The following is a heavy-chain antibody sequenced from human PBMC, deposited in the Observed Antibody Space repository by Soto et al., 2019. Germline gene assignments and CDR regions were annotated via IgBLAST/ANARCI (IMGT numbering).Heavy chain of an antibody. Sequence: QVQLVQSGAEVKKPGSSVKVSCKASGGTFSSYAISWVRQAPGQGLEWMGGINPNSGGTNYAQKFQGRVTMTRDTSISTAYMELSRLRSDDTAVYYCARGEILSVLRFLEGYYGMDVWGQGTTVTVSS. D-gene: IGHD3-3*01. V-gene: IGHV1-2*02. J-gene: IGHJ6*02. CDR3: ARGEILSVLRFLEGYYGMDV. CDR2: INPNSGGT. CDR1: GGTFSSYA.